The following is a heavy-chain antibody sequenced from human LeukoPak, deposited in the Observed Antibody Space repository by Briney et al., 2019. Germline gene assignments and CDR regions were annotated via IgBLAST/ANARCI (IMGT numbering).Heavy chain of an antibody. CDR2: IKQDGSEY. CDR1: GFTFSSYE. Sequence: PGGSLRLSCAASGFTFSSYEMNWVRQVPGKGLEWVANIKQDGSEYYYVDSVKGRFTISRDNAKTSLYLQMNNVRGEDTAVYYCARDINVYYWSTVLGYWGQGTLVTVSS. D-gene: IGHD2-8*01. V-gene: IGHV3-7*01. J-gene: IGHJ4*02. CDR3: ARDINVYYWSTVLGY.